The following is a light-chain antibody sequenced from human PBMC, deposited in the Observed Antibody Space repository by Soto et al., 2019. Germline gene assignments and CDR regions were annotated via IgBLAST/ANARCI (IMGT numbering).Light chain of an antibody. CDR1: QSVSSSY. J-gene: IGKJ1*01. V-gene: IGKV3-20*01. CDR2: GAS. Sequence: EIVLTQSPGTLSLSPGERATLSCRASQSVSSSYLAWYQQKPGQAPRLLIYGASSRATGIPDRFSGSASGSDFTLTISRLEPEDFAVYSCQQYGSSHLRTFGHGTKVDIK. CDR3: QQYGSSHLRT.